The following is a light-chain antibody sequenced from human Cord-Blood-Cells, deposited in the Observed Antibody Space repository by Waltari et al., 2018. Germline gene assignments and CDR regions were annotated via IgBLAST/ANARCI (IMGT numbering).Light chain of an antibody. CDR3: SSYAGSNNVV. V-gene: IGLV2-8*01. CDR1: SSDGGGYNN. CDR2: AVS. J-gene: IGLJ2*01. Sequence: QSALTQPPSASGSPGQSVTIPCTGTSSDGGGYNNVSWYQQHPGKAPKPMIYAVSKRPSGVPDRLSGSKSGNTASLTVSGLQAEDEADYYCSSYAGSNNVVFGGGTKLTVL.